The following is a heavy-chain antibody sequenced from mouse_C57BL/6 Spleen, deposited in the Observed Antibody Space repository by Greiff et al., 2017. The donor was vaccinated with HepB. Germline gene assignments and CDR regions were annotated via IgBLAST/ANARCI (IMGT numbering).Heavy chain of an antibody. CDR2: IYPGDGDT. V-gene: IGHV1-80*01. D-gene: IGHD1-1*01. CDR3: ARHRITTVYAMDY. J-gene: IGHJ4*01. CDR1: GYAFSSYW. Sequence: LQESGAELVKPGASVKISCKASGYAFSSYWMNWVKQRPGKGLEWIGQIYPGDGDTNYNGKFKGKATLTADKSSSTAYMQLSSLTSEDSAVYFCARHRITTVYAMDYWGQGTSVTVSS.